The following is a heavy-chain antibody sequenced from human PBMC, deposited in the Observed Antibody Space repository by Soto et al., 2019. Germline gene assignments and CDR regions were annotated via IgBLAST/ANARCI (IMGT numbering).Heavy chain of an antibody. D-gene: IGHD3-22*01. Sequence: GESLKISCRTSGYRFTSYWIAWVRQMPGKGLEWMGIIFPSDPDTRYSPSFQGQVTISADRSTSTVFLQWASLKASDTAVYFCARKDKSGYFNWFDPWGQGTPVTVSS. CDR3: ARKDKSGYFNWFDP. CDR1: GYRFTSYW. CDR2: IFPSDPDT. V-gene: IGHV5-51*01. J-gene: IGHJ5*02.